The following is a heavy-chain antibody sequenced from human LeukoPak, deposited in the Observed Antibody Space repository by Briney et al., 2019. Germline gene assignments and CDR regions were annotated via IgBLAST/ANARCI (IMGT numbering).Heavy chain of an antibody. CDR1: GDTLSNYG. V-gene: IGHV1-2*02. CDR3: AREAYASGSFRTDYYYMDV. D-gene: IGHD3-10*01. Sequence: ASVKVSCKAPGDTLSNYGISWMRQAPGQGLEWMGWINPNSGGTNYAQKFQGRVTMTRDTSISTAYMELSRLRSDDTAVYYCAREAYASGSFRTDYYYMDVWGKGTTVTISS. CDR2: INPNSGGT. J-gene: IGHJ6*03.